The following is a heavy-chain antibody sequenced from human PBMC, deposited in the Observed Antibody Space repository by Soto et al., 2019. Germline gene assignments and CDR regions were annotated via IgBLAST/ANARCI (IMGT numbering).Heavy chain of an antibody. Sequence: QVQLVQSGAEVKKPGASVKVSCRASGYTFTNFGVTWVRRAPGQVLEWRGWISAYTDTPNYAQKFQGRVTMTIDTSTRTAYMDLRSLTSDDTAVYYCARVIPGVEDWFDPWGQGTLGTVSS. V-gene: IGHV1-18*01. D-gene: IGHD2-2*01. CDR3: ARVIPGVEDWFDP. CDR1: GYTFTNFG. CDR2: ISAYTDTP. J-gene: IGHJ5*02.